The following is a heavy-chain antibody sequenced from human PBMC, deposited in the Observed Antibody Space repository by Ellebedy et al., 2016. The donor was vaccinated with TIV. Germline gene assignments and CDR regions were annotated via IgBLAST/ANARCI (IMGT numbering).Heavy chain of an antibody. CDR2: IYYSGST. V-gene: IGHV4-59*12. Sequence: MPSETLSLTCTVSGGSISSYYWSWIRQPPGKGLEWIGYIYYSGSTNYNPSLKSRVTISVDKSKNQFSLKLSSVTAADTAVYYCASAPNQDFYDFWGQGTLVTVSS. CDR1: GGSISSYY. CDR3: ASAPNQDFYDF. J-gene: IGHJ4*02.